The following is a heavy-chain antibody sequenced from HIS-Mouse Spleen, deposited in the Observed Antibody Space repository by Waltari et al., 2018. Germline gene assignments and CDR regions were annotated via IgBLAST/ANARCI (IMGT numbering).Heavy chain of an antibody. V-gene: IGHV4-39*07. CDR1: GGSISSSSYY. Sequence: QLQLQESGPGLVKPSETLSLTCTVSGGSISSSSYYWGWIRQPPGKGLEWIGSIYYCESTCYNPSLKSSVTLSVCTSKNLFALKLSSVTAADTAVYYCAREIPYSSSWYDWYFDLWGRGTLVTVSS. D-gene: IGHD6-13*01. CDR2: IYYCEST. J-gene: IGHJ2*01. CDR3: AREIPYSSSWYDWYFDL.